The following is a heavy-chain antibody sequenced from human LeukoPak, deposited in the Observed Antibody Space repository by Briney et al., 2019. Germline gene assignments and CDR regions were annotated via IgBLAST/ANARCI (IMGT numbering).Heavy chain of an antibody. CDR3: AKATGGARYYYGMDV. D-gene: IGHD7-27*01. V-gene: IGHV3-23*01. CDR2: ISGSGGST. CDR1: GFTFSSYA. J-gene: IGHJ6*02. Sequence: PGGSLRLSCAASGFTFSSYAMSWVRQASGKGLEWVSAISGSGGSTYYADSVKGRFTISRDNSKNTLYLQMNSLRAEDTAVYYCAKATGGARYYYGMDVWGQGTTVTVSS.